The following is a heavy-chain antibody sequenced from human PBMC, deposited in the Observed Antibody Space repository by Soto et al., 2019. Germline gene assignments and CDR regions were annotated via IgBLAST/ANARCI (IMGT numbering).Heavy chain of an antibody. CDR2: ISAHNGDT. CDR1: GYNFANYG. Sequence: QVQLVQSEAEVKKPGASLKVSCRASGYNFANYGISWVRQAPGQGLEWMGWISAHNGDTKYAQKGKGRVTMNPDTSTSTAYIEMWSLRSDDTAVYYCARDAAYNDFWGGVMELYSYNMDVWGQGTTVTV. D-gene: IGHD3-3*01. V-gene: IGHV1-18*01. CDR3: ARDAAYNDFWGGVMELYSYNMDV. J-gene: IGHJ6*02.